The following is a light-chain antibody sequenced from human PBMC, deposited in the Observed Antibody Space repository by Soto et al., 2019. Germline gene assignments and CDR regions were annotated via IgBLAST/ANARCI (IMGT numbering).Light chain of an antibody. J-gene: IGLJ1*01. CDR3: CSYAGSSTFV. CDR2: EDS. Sequence: QSALTQPASVSGSPGQSITISCTGTSSDVGGYNLVSWYQQHPGKAPKLMIYEDSKRPSGLSNRFSGSKSGNTASLTISGLQAEDEADYYCCSYAGSSTFVFXTGTKVTVL. V-gene: IGLV2-23*01. CDR1: SSDVGGYNL.